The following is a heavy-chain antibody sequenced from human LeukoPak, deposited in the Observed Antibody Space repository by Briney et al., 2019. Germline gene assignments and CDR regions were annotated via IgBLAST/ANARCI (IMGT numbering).Heavy chain of an antibody. J-gene: IGHJ6*03. CDR2: ISAYNGNT. D-gene: IGHD3-10*01. Sequence: ASVKVSCKTSGYTFTSYGISWVRQAPGQGLEWMGWISAYNGNTNYAQKLQGRVTMTTDTSTSTAYMELSSLRSEDTAVYYCAASLYGSGKGYYYYYMDVWGKGTTVTISS. V-gene: IGHV1-18*01. CDR1: GYTFTSYG. CDR3: AASLYGSGKGYYYYYMDV.